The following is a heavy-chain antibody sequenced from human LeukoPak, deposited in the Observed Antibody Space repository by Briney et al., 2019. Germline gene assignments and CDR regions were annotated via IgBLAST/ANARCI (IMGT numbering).Heavy chain of an antibody. CDR1: GGSTSSYH. V-gene: IGHV4-59*12. Sequence: PSETLSLTCTVSGGSTSSYHWSWIRQPPGKGLEWIGYIYFIGTTQYNPSLESRVTVSLDTSKNQFSLKLTSVTAADTAVYYCARELGWGSAGSWYFDLWGRGTLVTVSS. CDR3: ARELGWGSAGSWYFDL. D-gene: IGHD7-27*01. J-gene: IGHJ2*01. CDR2: IYFIGTT.